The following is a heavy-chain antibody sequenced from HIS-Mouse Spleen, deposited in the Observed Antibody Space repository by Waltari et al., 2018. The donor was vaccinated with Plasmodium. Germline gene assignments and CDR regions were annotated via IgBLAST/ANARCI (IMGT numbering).Heavy chain of an antibody. V-gene: IGHV1-2*02. Sequence: QVQLVQSGAEVKKPGASVKVSCKASGYTFTGYFMHWVRQAPGQGLEWKGWINPNSGSTNKSQRLQGRVTMTRETSISTAYMELSRLRSDDTAVYYCARDPKQLGSAFDIWGQGTMVTVSS. D-gene: IGHD7-27*01. CDR3: ARDPKQLGSAFDI. J-gene: IGHJ3*02. CDR1: GYTFTGYF. CDR2: INPNSGST.